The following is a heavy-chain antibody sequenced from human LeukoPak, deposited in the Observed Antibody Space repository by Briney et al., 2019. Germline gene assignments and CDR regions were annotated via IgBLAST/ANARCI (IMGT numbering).Heavy chain of an antibody. J-gene: IGHJ4*02. CDR1: GFTFSSYA. Sequence: GGSLRLSCATSGFTFSSYAMSWVRLAPGKGLEWVSTISGRISGSGGSTYYADSVKGRFTISRDDAKNTVYLQMNSLTAEDTAVYYCAKHKRAWSKYDPYDCWGQGTRVTVSS. CDR3: AKHKRAWSKYDPYDC. D-gene: IGHD3-3*01. V-gene: IGHV3-23*01. CDR2: ISGRISGSGGST.